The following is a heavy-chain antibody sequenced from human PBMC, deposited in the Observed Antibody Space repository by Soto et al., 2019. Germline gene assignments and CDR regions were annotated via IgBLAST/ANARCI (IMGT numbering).Heavy chain of an antibody. CDR2: IYYSGST. Sequence: SETLSLTCTVSGGSISTSSYYWDWIRQPPGRGLEWIGSIYYSGSTYYNPSLKSRVTMSVDTSKNQFYLKLGSVTATDMAVYYCARHQYSSGWYDYWGQGILVT. V-gene: IGHV4-39*01. CDR3: ARHQYSSGWYDY. J-gene: IGHJ4*02. D-gene: IGHD6-19*01. CDR1: GGSISTSSYY.